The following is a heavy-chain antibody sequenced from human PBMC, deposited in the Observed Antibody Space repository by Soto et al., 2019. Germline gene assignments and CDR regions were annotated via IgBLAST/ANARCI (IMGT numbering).Heavy chain of an antibody. CDR3: ARESGCSGGSCYPSPSMDV. J-gene: IGHJ6*02. V-gene: IGHV4-59*01. CDR1: GGSISSYY. CDR2: IYYSGST. D-gene: IGHD2-15*01. Sequence: ETLSLTCTVSGGSISSYYWSWIRQPPGKGLEWIGYIYYSGSTNYNPSLKSRVTISVDTSKNQFSLKLSSVTAADTAVYYCARESGCSGGSCYPSPSMDVWGQGTTVTVSS.